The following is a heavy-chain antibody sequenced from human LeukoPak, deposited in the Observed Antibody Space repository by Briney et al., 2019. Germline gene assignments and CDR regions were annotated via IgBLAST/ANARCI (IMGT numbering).Heavy chain of an antibody. CDR1: GFTVSSNE. CDR2: ISGGST. CDR3: KKLSRAAPLIVVVITYYYYYYMDV. D-gene: IGHD3-22*01. V-gene: IGHV3-38-3*01. J-gene: IGHJ6*03. Sequence: GGSLRLSCAASGFTVSSNEMSWVRQAPGKGLEVVSSISGGSTDYADSRKGRITISRDNSKNTLHLQMNSLRAEDTAVYYCKKLSRAAPLIVVVITYYYYYYMDVWGKGTTVTVSS.